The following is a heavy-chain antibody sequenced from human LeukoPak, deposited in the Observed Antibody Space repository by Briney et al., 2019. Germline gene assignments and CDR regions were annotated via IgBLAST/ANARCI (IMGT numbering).Heavy chain of an antibody. V-gene: IGHV3-53*01. J-gene: IGHJ4*02. Sequence: GGSLRLSCAVWGFTVRGNYMSWVRQATGKGMEWISVIYSGGSTYYADSVKGRFTISRDNPKNTLYLQMNSLRAEDTAVYYCARGYQGSGHFDYWGQGTLVTVSS. CDR1: GFTVRGNY. CDR3: ARGYQGSGHFDY. CDR2: IYSGGST. D-gene: IGHD2-15*01.